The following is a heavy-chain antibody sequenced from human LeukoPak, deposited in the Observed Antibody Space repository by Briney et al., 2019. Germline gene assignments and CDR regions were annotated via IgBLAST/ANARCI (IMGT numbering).Heavy chain of an antibody. D-gene: IGHD3-3*01. CDR3: ARDREWLVALIDY. Sequence: GGSLRLSCAASGFTFSSYSMNWVRQAPGKGLEWVSSISSSSGYIYYADSVKGRFTISRDNAKNSLYLQMNSLRAEDTAVYYCARDREWLVALIDYWGQGTLVTVSS. J-gene: IGHJ4*02. CDR2: ISSSSGYI. CDR1: GFTFSSYS. V-gene: IGHV3-21*01.